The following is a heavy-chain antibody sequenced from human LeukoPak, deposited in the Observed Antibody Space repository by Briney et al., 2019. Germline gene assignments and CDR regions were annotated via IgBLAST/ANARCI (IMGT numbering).Heavy chain of an antibody. J-gene: IGHJ6*03. Sequence: GGSLRLSCAASGFTFSSYSMNWVRQAPGKGLEWVSSISSSSSYIYYADSVEGRFTISRDNAKNSLYLQMNSLRAEDTAVYYCARERIGYCSRTSCYLERYYYYMDVWGKGTTVTVSS. CDR1: GFTFSSYS. CDR3: ARERIGYCSRTSCYLERYYYYMDV. CDR2: ISSSSSYI. V-gene: IGHV3-21*01. D-gene: IGHD2-2*01.